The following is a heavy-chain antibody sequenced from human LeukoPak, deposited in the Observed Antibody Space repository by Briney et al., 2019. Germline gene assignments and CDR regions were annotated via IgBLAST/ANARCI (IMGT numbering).Heavy chain of an antibody. CDR1: GGSISSSSYY. Sequence: SETLSLTCAVSGGSISSSSYYWGWIRQPPGKGLEWIGSIYYSGRTYYDPSLQGQDTIAVDPSNSLFCPKQSAVSPDGPAVYSCARPTYYYFLSGLSAFDMWEKGKMLTVSS. D-gene: IGHD3-3*01. CDR3: ARPTYYYFLSGLSAFDM. J-gene: IGHJ3*02. V-gene: IGHV4-39*07. CDR2: IYYSGRT.